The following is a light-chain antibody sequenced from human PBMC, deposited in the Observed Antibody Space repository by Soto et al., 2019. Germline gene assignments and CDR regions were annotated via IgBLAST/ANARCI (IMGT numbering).Light chain of an antibody. CDR1: QNVDTNY. CDR3: QQYGSSPRT. V-gene: IGKV3-20*01. J-gene: IGKJ1*01. CDR2: GTS. Sequence: DIVLTQSTGTLSLSPGERATLSCMXSQNVDTNYLAWYQQKPGQAPRLIIYGTSSRATGIPDRFSGSGSGTDFTLTISRLEPEDVAVYYCQQYGSSPRTFGQGTKVDIK.